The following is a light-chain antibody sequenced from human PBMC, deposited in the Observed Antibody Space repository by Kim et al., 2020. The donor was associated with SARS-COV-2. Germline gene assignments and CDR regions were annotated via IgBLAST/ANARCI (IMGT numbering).Light chain of an antibody. Sequence: QSVLTQPPSVSGAPGQRVTISCTGSSSNIGAGYDVHWYQQIPGTAPKLLIYGNSNRPSGVPDRFSGSKSGTSASLAITGLQAEDEADYYCQSYDSSLSGSDVVFGGGTQLTVL. CDR1: SSNIGAGYD. J-gene: IGLJ2*01. CDR3: QSYDSSLSGSDVV. CDR2: GNS. V-gene: IGLV1-40*01.